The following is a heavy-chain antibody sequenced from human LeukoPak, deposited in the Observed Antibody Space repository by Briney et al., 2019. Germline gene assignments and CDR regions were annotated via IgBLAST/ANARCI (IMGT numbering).Heavy chain of an antibody. Sequence: GRSLRLSCAASGFTFSSYGMHWVRQAPGKGLEWVAVISYDGSNKYYADSVKGRFTISRDNSKNTLYLQMNSLRAEDTAVYYCARGNDDYGYYFDYWGQGTLVTVSS. CDR3: ARGNDDYGYYFDY. D-gene: IGHD4-17*01. CDR2: ISYDGSNK. J-gene: IGHJ4*02. CDR1: GFTFSSYG. V-gene: IGHV3-30*03.